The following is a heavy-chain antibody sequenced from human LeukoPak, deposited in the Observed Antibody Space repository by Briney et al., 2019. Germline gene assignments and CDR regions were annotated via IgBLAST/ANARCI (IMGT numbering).Heavy chain of an antibody. J-gene: IGHJ4*02. Sequence: GGSLRLSCAASGFTFSSYGMHWVRQAPGKGLEWVAVIWYDGSNKYYADSVKGRFTISRDNSKNTLYLQMNSLRAEDTAVYYCAKLIAGYDFWSGHHSDYWGQGTLVTVSS. D-gene: IGHD3-3*01. CDR2: IWYDGSNK. V-gene: IGHV3-33*06. CDR1: GFTFSSYG. CDR3: AKLIAGYDFWSGHHSDY.